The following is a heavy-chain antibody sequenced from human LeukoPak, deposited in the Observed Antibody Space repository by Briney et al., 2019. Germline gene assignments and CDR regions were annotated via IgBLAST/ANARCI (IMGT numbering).Heavy chain of an antibody. CDR1: GFTFSSYG. D-gene: IGHD5-24*01. CDR3: ARANSFDI. CDR2: IWHDGSNK. V-gene: IGHV3-33*01. Sequence: GGSLRLSCAASGFTFSSYGMHWVRQAPGKGLEWVAVIWHDGSNKYYADSVKGRFTISRDNAKNSLYLQMNSLRAEDTAVYYCARANSFDIWGQGTMVTVSS. J-gene: IGHJ3*02.